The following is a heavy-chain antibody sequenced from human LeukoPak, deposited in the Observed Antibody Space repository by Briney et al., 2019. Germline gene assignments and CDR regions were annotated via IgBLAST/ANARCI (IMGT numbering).Heavy chain of an antibody. Sequence: ASVKVSCKASGGTFSSYAISWVRQAPGQGLEWMGGIIPIFGTANYAQKFQGRVTITADESTSTAYMELCSLRSEDTAVYYCALSSRAPYSSSSEWAYWGQGTLVTVSS. D-gene: IGHD6-6*01. CDR3: ALSSRAPYSSSSEWAY. CDR1: GGTFSSYA. CDR2: IIPIFGTA. J-gene: IGHJ4*02. V-gene: IGHV1-69*13.